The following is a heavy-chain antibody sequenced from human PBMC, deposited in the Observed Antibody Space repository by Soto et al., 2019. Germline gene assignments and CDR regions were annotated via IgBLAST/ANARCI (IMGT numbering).Heavy chain of an antibody. Sequence: QVQLVESGGGVVQPGTSLRLSCAASGFTFATYGMHWVRQPRGKGLQWVAVTWYDGSENFYGDSVKGRFTISRDSSKNTLNLQMDSLTVEDTAVSYCATGFYSSSIDHWGQGTLVTVTS. V-gene: IGHV3-33*01. D-gene: IGHD3-22*01. CDR2: TWYDGSEN. CDR1: GFTFATYG. J-gene: IGHJ4*02. CDR3: ATGFYSSSIDH.